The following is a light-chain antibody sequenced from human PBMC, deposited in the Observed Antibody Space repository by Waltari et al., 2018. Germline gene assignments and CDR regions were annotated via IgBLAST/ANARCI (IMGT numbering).Light chain of an antibody. CDR2: DVS. Sequence: QSALTQPPSASGSPGQSVTIPCTGTSSDIGGYDYVSWYQQHPGKAPKVLIYDVSKRPSGVPDRFSGAKSGHTASLTVSGLQAEDEADYYCSSYGGSNNLVFGGGTKLTVL. J-gene: IGLJ3*02. CDR1: SSDIGGYDY. V-gene: IGLV2-8*01. CDR3: SSYGGSNNLV.